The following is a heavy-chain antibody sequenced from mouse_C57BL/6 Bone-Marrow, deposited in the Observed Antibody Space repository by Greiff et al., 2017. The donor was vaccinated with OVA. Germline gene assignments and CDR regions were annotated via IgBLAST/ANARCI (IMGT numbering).Heavy chain of an antibody. CDR1: GYTFTDYY. CDR3: ARSPLYGSSYEYFDV. Sequence: VKLVESGAELVRPGASVKLSCKASGYTFTDYYINWVKQRPGQGLEWIARIYPGSGNTYYNEKFKGKATLTAEKSSSTAYMQLSSLTSEDSAVYFCARSPLYGSSYEYFDVWGTGTTVTVSS. V-gene: IGHV1-76*01. J-gene: IGHJ1*03. CDR2: IYPGSGNT. D-gene: IGHD1-1*01.